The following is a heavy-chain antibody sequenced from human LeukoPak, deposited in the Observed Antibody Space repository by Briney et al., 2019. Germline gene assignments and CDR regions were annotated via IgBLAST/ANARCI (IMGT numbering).Heavy chain of an antibody. CDR2: INPNSGGT. J-gene: IGHJ4*02. Sequence: GASVKDSCKASGYTFTGYYMHWVRQAPGQGLEWMGWINPNSGGTNYAQKFQGRVTMTRDTSISTAYMELSRLRSDDTAVYYCARPECSSTSCYKAYWGQGTLVTVSS. V-gene: IGHV1-2*02. CDR3: ARPECSSTSCYKAY. CDR1: GYTFTGYY. D-gene: IGHD2-2*02.